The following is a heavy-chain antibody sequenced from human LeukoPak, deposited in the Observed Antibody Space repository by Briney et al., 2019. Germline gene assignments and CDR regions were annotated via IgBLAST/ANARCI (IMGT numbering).Heavy chain of an antibody. Sequence: GGSLRLSCAASGFTFSRYEMNWVRQAPGKGLEWVSYISSSGSSIYYADSVKGRFTISRDNAKNSLYLQMNSLRAEDTAVYYCARAPRYYYGSGTLDYWGQGTLVTVSS. CDR3: ARAPRYYYGSGTLDY. D-gene: IGHD3-10*01. CDR1: GFTFSRYE. J-gene: IGHJ4*02. CDR2: ISSSGSSI. V-gene: IGHV3-48*03.